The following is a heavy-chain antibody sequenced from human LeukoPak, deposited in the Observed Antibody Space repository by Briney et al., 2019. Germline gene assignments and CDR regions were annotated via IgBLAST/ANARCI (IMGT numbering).Heavy chain of an antibody. J-gene: IGHJ5*02. CDR3: ARGRVSRITMVRGVIPSWFDP. V-gene: IGHV4-34*01. CDR2: INHSGST. Sequence: SETLPLTCTVSGGSISSYYWSWIRQPPGKGLEWIGEINHSGSTNYNPSLKSRVTISVDTSKNQFSLKLSSVTAADTAVYYCARGRVSRITMVRGVIPSWFDPWGQGTLVTVSS. CDR1: GGSISSYY. D-gene: IGHD3-10*01.